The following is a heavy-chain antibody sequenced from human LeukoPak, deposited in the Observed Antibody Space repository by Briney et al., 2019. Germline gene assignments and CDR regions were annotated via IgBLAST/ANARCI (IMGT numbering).Heavy chain of an antibody. CDR2: ISGSGGST. CDR1: GFTFSSYA. Sequence: GGSLRLSCAASGFTFSSYAMSWVRQAPGKGLEWVSAISGSGGSTYYVDSVKGRFTISRDNSKNTLYLQMNSLRAEDTAVYYCAKDDRKVVAATAEDYWGQGTLVTVSS. V-gene: IGHV3-23*01. J-gene: IGHJ4*02. CDR3: AKDDRKVVAATAEDY. D-gene: IGHD2-15*01.